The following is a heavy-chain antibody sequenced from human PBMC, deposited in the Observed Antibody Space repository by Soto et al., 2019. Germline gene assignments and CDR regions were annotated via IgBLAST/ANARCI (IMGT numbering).Heavy chain of an antibody. Sequence: GESLKISCKASRYSFTNYWIAWVRQMPGKGLEYILIIYPSDYDSRYSPSFQGQVTFSAYKSINTAYLQWSSRKASGTAMYSCARHGHYGEYLSNYLAPWGQGTMVTVSS. CDR1: RYSFTNYW. J-gene: IGHJ1*01. CDR2: IYPSDYDS. CDR3: ARHGHYGEYLSNYLAP. D-gene: IGHD4-17*01. V-gene: IGHV5-51*01.